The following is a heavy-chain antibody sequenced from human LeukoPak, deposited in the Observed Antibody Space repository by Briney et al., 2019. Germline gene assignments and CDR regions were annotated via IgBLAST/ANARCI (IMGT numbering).Heavy chain of an antibody. CDR1: GFTFSSYG. CDR2: IRYDGSNK. Sequence: TGGSLRLSCAASGFTFSSYGMHWVRQAPGKGLEWVAFIRYDGSNKYYADSVKGRFTISRDNTKNTLYLQMNSLRAEDTAVYYCAKSPEMATVHSHFDYWGQGTLVTVSS. V-gene: IGHV3-30*02. J-gene: IGHJ4*02. CDR3: AKSPEMATVHSHFDY. D-gene: IGHD5-24*01.